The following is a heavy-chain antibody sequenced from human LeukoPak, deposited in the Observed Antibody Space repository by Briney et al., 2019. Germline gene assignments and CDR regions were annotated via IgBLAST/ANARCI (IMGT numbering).Heavy chain of an antibody. CDR2: ISGRGGRT. D-gene: IGHD4-11*01. CDR3: ANNDYNNPEG. V-gene: IGHV3-23*01. Sequence: TGGSLRLSCAASGFTLSNYDMSWVRQAPGKGLAWVSAISGRGGRTYYADSVKGRFTISREHPKNTLYLQMNSLRAEDTAVYYCANNDYNNPEGWGQGTLVTVSS. CDR1: GFTLSNYD. J-gene: IGHJ4*02.